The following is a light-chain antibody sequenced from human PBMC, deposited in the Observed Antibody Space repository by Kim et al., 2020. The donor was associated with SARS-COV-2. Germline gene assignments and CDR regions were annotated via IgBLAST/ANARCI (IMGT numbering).Light chain of an antibody. CDR1: NIGSKN. CDR2: RDS. CDR3: QVWDSSTV. J-gene: IGLJ2*01. Sequence: VAVALGQTARITCGGNNIGSKNVHWYQQKPGQAPVLVIYRDSNRPSGIPERFAGSNSGNTATLTISRAQAGDEADYYCQVWDSSTVFGGGTQLTVL. V-gene: IGLV3-9*01.